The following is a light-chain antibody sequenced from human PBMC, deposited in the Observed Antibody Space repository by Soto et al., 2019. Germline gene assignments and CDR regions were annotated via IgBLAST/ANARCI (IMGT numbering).Light chain of an antibody. Sequence: EIVLTQSPGTLSLSPGERATLSCRASQSVSSTDLAWYQQKPSQAPRLLIYGESSRANGIPVRFSGGGSGTVFSLTLSRVEPDDFAVSYCEQCGSSPWTFGQGTKVQIK. CDR3: EQCGSSPWT. V-gene: IGKV3-20*01. J-gene: IGKJ1*01. CDR2: GES. CDR1: QSVSSTD.